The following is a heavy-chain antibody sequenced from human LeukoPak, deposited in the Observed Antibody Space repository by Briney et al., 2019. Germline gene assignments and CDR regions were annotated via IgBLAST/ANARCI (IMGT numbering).Heavy chain of an antibody. Sequence: GGSLRLSCAASGFTFSSYSMNWVRQAPGKGLEWVSSISSSSSYIYYADSVKGRFTISRDNSKNTLYLQMNSLRAEDTAVYYCAKNTQWLVPPDFDYWGQGTQVTVSS. J-gene: IGHJ4*02. V-gene: IGHV3-21*04. CDR3: AKNTQWLVPPDFDY. CDR1: GFTFSSYS. CDR2: ISSSSSYI. D-gene: IGHD6-19*01.